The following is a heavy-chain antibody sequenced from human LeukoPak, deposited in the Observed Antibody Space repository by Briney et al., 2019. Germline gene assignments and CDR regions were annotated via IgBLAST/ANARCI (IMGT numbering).Heavy chain of an antibody. CDR2: FYYGGST. CDR1: GGSISSSSYY. J-gene: IGHJ4*02. CDR3: ARLVHPLLQTTVTTPSDAYFDY. Sequence: SETLSLTCTVSGGSISSSSYYWGWIPHPQGKGLEWMGRFYYGGSTYSNPSLKSRVTISVDPSKNQSSLKLSSVTAPDTAVFYCARLVHPLLQTTVTTPSDAYFDYWGQGTLVTVSS. V-gene: IGHV4-39*01. D-gene: IGHD4-17*01.